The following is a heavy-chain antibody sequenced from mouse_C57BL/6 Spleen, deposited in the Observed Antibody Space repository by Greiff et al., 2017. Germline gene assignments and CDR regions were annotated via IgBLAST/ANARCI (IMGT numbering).Heavy chain of an antibody. CDR1: GYTFTDYY. V-gene: IGHV1-26*01. J-gene: IGHJ4*01. Sequence: VQLQQSGPELVKPGASVKISCKASGYTFTDYYMNWVKQSHGKSLEWIGDINPNNGGTSYNQKFKGKATLTVDKSSSTAYMELRSLTSEDSAVYYCARRGFTTARGYAMDYWGQGTSVTVSS. CDR2: INPNNGGT. D-gene: IGHD1-2*01. CDR3: ARRGFTTARGYAMDY.